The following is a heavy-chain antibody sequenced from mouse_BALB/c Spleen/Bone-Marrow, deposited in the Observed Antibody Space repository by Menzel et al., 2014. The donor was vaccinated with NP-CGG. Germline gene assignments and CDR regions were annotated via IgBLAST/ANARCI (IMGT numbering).Heavy chain of an antibody. V-gene: IGHV5-9-1*01. CDR1: GFTFSGYA. Sequence: EVKLVESGGGLVKPGGSLKLSCAASGFTFSGYAVSWVRQSPEKRLEWVATISSGGSYIHYPDSVKGRFTISRDNAKNTLYLQMSSLRSEDTAIYYCARPDPWFAYWGQGTLVTVSA. CDR2: ISSGGSYI. J-gene: IGHJ3*01. CDR3: ARPDPWFAY.